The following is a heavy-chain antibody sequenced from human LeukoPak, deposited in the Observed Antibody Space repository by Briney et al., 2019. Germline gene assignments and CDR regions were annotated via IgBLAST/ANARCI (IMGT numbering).Heavy chain of an antibody. J-gene: IGHJ4*02. CDR1: GFSFSSYW. CDR3: GSPVGATTWTDY. Sequence: PGGSLRLSCAASGFSFSSYWMHWVRQAPGKGLVWVSRINSDGSTTNYADSVKGRFTISRDNAKNTLYLQVNSLRAEDTAVYYCGSPVGATTWTDYWGQGTLVTVSS. CDR2: INSDGSTT. D-gene: IGHD1-26*01. V-gene: IGHV3-74*01.